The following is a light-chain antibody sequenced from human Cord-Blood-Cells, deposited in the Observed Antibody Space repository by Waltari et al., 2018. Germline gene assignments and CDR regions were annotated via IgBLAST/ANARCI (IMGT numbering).Light chain of an antibody. CDR1: SSDVGGYND. Sequence: QSALTQPASVSGSPGQSITISCTRTSSDVGGYNDVSWYQQHPGKAPKLMIYDVSNRPSGVSNRFSCSKSGNTASLTISGLQAEDEADYYCSSYTSSSTWVFGGGTKLTVL. CDR3: SSYTSSSTWV. CDR2: DVS. V-gene: IGLV2-14*01. J-gene: IGLJ3*02.